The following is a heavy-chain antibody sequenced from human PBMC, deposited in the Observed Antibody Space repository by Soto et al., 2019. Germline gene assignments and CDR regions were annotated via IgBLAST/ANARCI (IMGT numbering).Heavy chain of an antibody. J-gene: IGHJ6*03. V-gene: IGHV4-39*01. D-gene: IGHD6-13*01. CDR1: GGSISSSSYY. CDR2: IYYSGST. Sequence: SETLSLTCTVSGGSISSSSYYWGWIRQPPGKGLEWIGSIYYSGSTYYNPSLKSRVTISVDTSKNQFSLKLSSVTAADTAVYYCARSGGYSSSWYGTNLEVYYMDVWGKGTTVTVAS. CDR3: ARSGGYSSSWYGTNLEVYYMDV.